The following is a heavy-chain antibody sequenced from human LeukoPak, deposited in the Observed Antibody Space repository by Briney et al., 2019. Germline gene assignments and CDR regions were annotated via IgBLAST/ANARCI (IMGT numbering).Heavy chain of an antibody. CDR3: ARVLNGGTTQSFDY. CDR1: GYTFTVYY. V-gene: IGHV1-2*02. D-gene: IGHD1-7*01. J-gene: IGHJ4*02. Sequence: GASVKVSCKASGYTFTVYYMHWVRQAPGQGLEWMGWINPNSGGTNYAQKFQGRVTMTRDTSISTAYMELSRLRSDDTAVYYCARVLNGGTTQSFDYWGQGTLVTVSS. CDR2: INPNSGGT.